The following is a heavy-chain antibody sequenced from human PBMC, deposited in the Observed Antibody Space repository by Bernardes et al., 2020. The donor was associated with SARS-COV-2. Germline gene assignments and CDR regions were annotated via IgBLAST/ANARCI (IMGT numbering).Heavy chain of an antibody. Sequence: SVAANRCTRRHYARPWVRPAAGNWLEWVAVISWDGSNKYYADSVKGRFTISRDNSKNTLYLQMNSLRAEDTAVYYCARDRWYSSSPGWAYWGQGTLDTVSS. V-gene: IGHV3-30-3*01. D-gene: IGHD6-13*01. J-gene: IGHJ4*02. CDR2: ISWDGSNK. CDR3: ARDRWYSSSPGWAY. CDR1: RCTRRHYA.